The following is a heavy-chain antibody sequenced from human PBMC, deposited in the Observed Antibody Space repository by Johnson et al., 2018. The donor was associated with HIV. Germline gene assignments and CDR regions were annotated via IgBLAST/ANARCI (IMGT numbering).Heavy chain of an antibody. D-gene: IGHD2-8*01. CDR1: GFTFSSYA. Sequence: QVQLVASGGGVVQPGRSLRLSCAASGFTFSSYAMHWVRQAPGQGLEWVAVISYDGSNKYYVDSVTGRFTISRDNSKNTLYLQMNSLRAEDTAVYYCAKNGARGDAFDIWGQGTMVTVSS. CDR2: ISYDGSNK. J-gene: IGHJ3*02. CDR3: AKNGARGDAFDI. V-gene: IGHV3-30*04.